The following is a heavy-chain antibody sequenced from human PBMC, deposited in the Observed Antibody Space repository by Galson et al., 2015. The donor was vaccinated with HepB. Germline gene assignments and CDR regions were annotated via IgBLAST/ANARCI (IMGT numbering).Heavy chain of an antibody. CDR3: AREGGCSGWSTYYFDY. V-gene: IGHV3-30-3*01. D-gene: IGHD6-19*01. CDR1: GFTFSSYA. CDR2: ISYDGSNK. Sequence: SLRLSCAASGFTFSSYAMHWVRQAPGKGLEWVAVISYDGSNKYYADSVKGRFTISRDNSKNTLYLQMNSLRAEDTAVYYCAREGGCSGWSTYYFDYWGQGTLVTVSS. J-gene: IGHJ4*02.